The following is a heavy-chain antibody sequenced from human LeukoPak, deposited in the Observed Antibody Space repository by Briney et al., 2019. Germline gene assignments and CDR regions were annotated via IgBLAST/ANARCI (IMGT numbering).Heavy chain of an antibody. CDR3: ARDSPGYGAYDLG. V-gene: IGHV3-7*04. Sequence: PGGSLRLSCAASGFTFSSYWMSWVRQAPGKGLEWVANIKEDGSAKYSVDSVKGRFTISRDNAKNTLYLQINSLRAEDTAVYYCARDSPGYGAYDLGWGQGTLVTVSS. D-gene: IGHD5-12*01. CDR2: IKEDGSAK. CDR1: GFTFSSYW. J-gene: IGHJ4*02.